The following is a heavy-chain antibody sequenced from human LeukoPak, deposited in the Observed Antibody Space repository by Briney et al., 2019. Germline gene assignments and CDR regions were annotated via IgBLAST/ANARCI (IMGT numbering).Heavy chain of an antibody. D-gene: IGHD3-10*01. V-gene: IGHV4-34*01. J-gene: IGHJ4*02. Sequence: SETLSLTCAVSGGSLTTHRWTWIRQSAGRGLEWVGEINHSGHTNYNPSFESRLTVSVDKSKNQFSLRLSSVTAADTAIYYCSRRGVYYRDLTSHQGVILFDSWGQGTPVIVS. CDR2: INHSGHT. CDR1: GGSLTTHR. CDR3: SRRGVYYRDLTSHQGVILFDS.